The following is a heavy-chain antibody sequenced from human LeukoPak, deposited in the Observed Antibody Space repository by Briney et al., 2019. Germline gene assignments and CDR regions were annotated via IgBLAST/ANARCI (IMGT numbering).Heavy chain of an antibody. V-gene: IGHV3-48*01. CDR1: GFTFSSYS. Sequence: GGSLRLSCAASGFTFSSYSMNWVRQAPGKGLEWVSYISSSSSTIYYADSVKGRFTISRDNAKNSLYPQMNSLRAEDTAVYYCARDGRYSPTDYGMDVWGQGTTVTVSS. CDR3: ARDGRYSPTDYGMDV. CDR2: ISSSSSTI. J-gene: IGHJ6*02. D-gene: IGHD3-9*01.